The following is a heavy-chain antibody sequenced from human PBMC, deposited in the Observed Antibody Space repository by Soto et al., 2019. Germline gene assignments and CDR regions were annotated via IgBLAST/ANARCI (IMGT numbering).Heavy chain of an antibody. D-gene: IGHD2-2*01. CDR2: IKQDGSEK. J-gene: IGHJ4*02. Sequence: GGSLRLSCAASGLTFSSYWMSWVRQAPGKGLERVANIKQDGSEKYYVDSVKGRSTISRDNAKNSLYLQMNNLRAEDTAVYYCARSHQWGQGTLVTVSS. CDR3: ARSHQ. CDR1: GLTFSSYW. V-gene: IGHV3-7*01.